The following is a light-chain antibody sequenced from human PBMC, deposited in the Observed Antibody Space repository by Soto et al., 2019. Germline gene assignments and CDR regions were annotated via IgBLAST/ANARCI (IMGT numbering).Light chain of an antibody. V-gene: IGKV1-6*01. CDR3: LQDYNYPLT. CDR2: AAF. J-gene: IGKJ4*01. Sequence: AIQMTQSPSSLSASVGDRVTITCRASQGIRNDLGWYQQKPGKAPKLPIYAAFSLQSGVPSRFSGSGSGTDFTLTISSLQPEDFATYYCLQDYNYPLTFGGGTKVEIK. CDR1: QGIRND.